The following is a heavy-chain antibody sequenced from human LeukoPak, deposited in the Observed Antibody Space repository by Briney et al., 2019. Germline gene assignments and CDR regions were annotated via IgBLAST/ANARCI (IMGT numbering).Heavy chain of an antibody. V-gene: IGHV4-34*01. D-gene: IGHD6-19*01. J-gene: IGHJ3*02. CDR2: INHSGST. Sequence: SETLSLTCAVYGRSFSGYYWSWIRQPPGKGLEWIGEINHSGSTNYNPSLKSRVTISVDTSKNQFSLKLSSVTAADTAVYYCARGTQWLDAFDIWGQGTMVTVSS. CDR1: GRSFSGYY. CDR3: ARGTQWLDAFDI.